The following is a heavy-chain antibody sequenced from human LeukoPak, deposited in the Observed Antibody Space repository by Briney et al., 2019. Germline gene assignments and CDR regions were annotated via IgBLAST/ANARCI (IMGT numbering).Heavy chain of an antibody. J-gene: IGHJ5*02. CDR1: GFTFSSYA. D-gene: IGHD5-12*01. CDR3: AKSGVAAIKRGNWFDP. CDR2: ISGSGGST. V-gene: IGHV3-23*01. Sequence: PGGSLRLSCAAFGFTFSSYAMSWVRQAPGKGLEWASAISGSGGSTYYADSVKGRFTISRDNSKNTLYLQMNSLRAEDTAVYYCAKSGVAAIKRGNWFDPWGQGTLVTVSS.